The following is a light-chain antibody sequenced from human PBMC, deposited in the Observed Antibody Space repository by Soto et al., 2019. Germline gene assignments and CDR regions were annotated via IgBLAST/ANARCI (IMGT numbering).Light chain of an antibody. CDR3: QQYGRSPWT. Sequence: ETVLTQSPGTLSLSPGERATLTCRASQTIRSNYLAWYRQTPGQAPRLLIYGASNRATGIADRFSGSGSGTDFTLIISRLEPEDIALYYCQQYGRSPWTFGQGTKVEIK. CDR2: GAS. V-gene: IGKV3-20*01. J-gene: IGKJ1*01. CDR1: QTIRSNY.